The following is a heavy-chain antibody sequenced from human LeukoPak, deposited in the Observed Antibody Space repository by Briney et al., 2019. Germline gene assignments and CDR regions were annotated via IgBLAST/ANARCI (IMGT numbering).Heavy chain of an antibody. D-gene: IGHD4/OR15-4a*01. Sequence: GGSLRLSCVGSGFTFRMYAMNGFRQTPGKGLDWVSTISGSGGRTYYADSVKGRFTISRDNSKNTVYLQLNSLRAADTGVYFCAKRRDYDDNSYSLFYIESWGQGNLVPVSS. CDR1: GFTFRMYA. V-gene: IGHV3-23*01. J-gene: IGHJ4*02. CDR3: AKRRDYDDNSYSLFYIES. CDR2: ISGSGGRT.